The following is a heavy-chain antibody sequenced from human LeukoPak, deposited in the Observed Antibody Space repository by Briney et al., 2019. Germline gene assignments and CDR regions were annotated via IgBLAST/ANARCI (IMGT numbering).Heavy chain of an antibody. J-gene: IGHJ3*02. CDR1: GGSISSSSYY. Sequence: SETLSLTCTVSGGSISSSSYYWGWIRQPPGKGLEWIGSIYYSGSTYYNPSLKSRVTKSVDTSKNQFSLKLSSVTAADTAVYYCARLSSSSNDAFDIWGQGTMVTVSS. V-gene: IGHV4-39*01. CDR2: IYYSGST. D-gene: IGHD6-13*01. CDR3: ARLSSSSNDAFDI.